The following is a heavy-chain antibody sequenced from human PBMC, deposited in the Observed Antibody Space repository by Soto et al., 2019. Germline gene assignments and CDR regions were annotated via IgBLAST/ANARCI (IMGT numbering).Heavy chain of an antibody. CDR1: GGSISGSYYY. J-gene: IGHJ3*02. CDR3: ARDPGTVDGKVDYFPSADAFDI. CDR2: VFYTGFT. Sequence: KSSETLSLTCAVSGGSISGSYYYWGWLRQSPGKGPEWIGSVFYTGFTSYNPSLESRVTISVDTSKNQFSLKLSSVTAADTAVYYCARDPGTVDGKVDYFPSADAFDIWGQGTMVTVSS. V-gene: IGHV4-39*07. D-gene: IGHD6-19*01.